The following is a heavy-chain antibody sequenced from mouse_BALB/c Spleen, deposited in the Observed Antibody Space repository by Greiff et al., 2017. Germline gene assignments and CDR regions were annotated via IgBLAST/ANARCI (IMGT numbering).Heavy chain of an antibody. CDR2: IDPETGGT. J-gene: IGHJ3*01. CDR1: GYTFTDYE. D-gene: IGHD2-12*01. V-gene: IGHV1-15*01. Sequence: VQLQQSGAELVRPGASVTLSCKASGYTFTDYEMHWVKQTPVHGLEWIGAIDPETGGTAYNQKFKGKATLTADKSSSTAYMELRSLTSEDSAVYYCTRSYDAWFAYWGQGTVVTVSA. CDR3: TRSYDAWFAY.